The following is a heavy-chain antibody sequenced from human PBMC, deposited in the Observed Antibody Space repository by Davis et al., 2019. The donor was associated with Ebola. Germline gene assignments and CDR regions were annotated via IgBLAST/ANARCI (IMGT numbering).Heavy chain of an antibody. CDR3: ARGLPGGLDP. J-gene: IGHJ5*02. CDR1: GFTFSSYS. CDR2: ISSSSSTI. Sequence: GESLKISCAASGFTFSSYSMNWVRQAPGKGLEWVSYISSSSSTIYYADSVKGRFTISRDNAKNSLYLQMNSLRVGDTAVHYCARGLPGGLDPWGQGTLVTVSS. V-gene: IGHV3-48*01.